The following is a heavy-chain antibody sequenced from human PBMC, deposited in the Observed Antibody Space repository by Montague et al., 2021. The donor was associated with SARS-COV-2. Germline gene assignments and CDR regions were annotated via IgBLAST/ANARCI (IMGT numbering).Heavy chain of an antibody. Sequence: SETLSLTCTVSGGSISNYYWSWIRQPPGRGLEWIGYIYYSGSTDYSPSLKSRVTISVDTSKSQFSLKLSSVTAADAAVYYCARGEWLRGGMDVWGQGTTVTVPS. CDR2: IYYSGST. J-gene: IGHJ6*02. CDR1: GGSISNYY. V-gene: IGHV4-59*01. CDR3: ARGEWLRGGMDV. D-gene: IGHD5-12*01.